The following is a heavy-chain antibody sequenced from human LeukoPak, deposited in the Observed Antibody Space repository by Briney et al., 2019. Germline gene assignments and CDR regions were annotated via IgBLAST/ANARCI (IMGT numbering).Heavy chain of an antibody. CDR3: ARVVTGTYWYFDL. CDR1: GGSISSYY. J-gene: IGHJ2*01. V-gene: IGHV4-59*01. Sequence: SETLSLTCTVSGGSISSYYWSWIRQPPGKGLEWIGYIYYSGSTNYNPSLKSRVTISVDTSKNQFSLKLSSVTAADTAVYYCARVVTGTYWYFDLWGRGTLVTVSS. D-gene: IGHD1-7*01. CDR2: IYYSGST.